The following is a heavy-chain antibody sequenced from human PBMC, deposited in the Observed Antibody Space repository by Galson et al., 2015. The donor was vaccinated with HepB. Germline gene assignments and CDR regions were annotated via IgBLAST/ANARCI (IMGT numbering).Heavy chain of an antibody. D-gene: IGHD2-15*01. CDR3: VKSVVAAKVDAFDI. CDR2: INSDGSST. V-gene: IGHV3-74*01. Sequence: SLRLSCAASGFTFSSYWMHWVRQAPGKGLVWVSRINSDGSSTSYADSVKGRFTISRDNAKNTLDLQMNSLRAEDAAVYYCVKSVVAAKVDAFDIWGQGTMVTVSS. J-gene: IGHJ3*02. CDR1: GFTFSSYW.